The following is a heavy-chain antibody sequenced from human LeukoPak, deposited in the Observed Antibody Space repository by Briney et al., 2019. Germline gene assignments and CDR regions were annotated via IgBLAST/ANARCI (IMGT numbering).Heavy chain of an antibody. D-gene: IGHD3-22*01. CDR1: GFTFSSYA. CDR2: ISGSGGST. V-gene: IGHV3-23*01. J-gene: IGHJ4*02. CDR3: AKGEDYYDSSGYYQFDY. Sequence: GGSLRLSCAASGFTFSSYAMSWVRQAPGKGLEWVSAISGSGGSTYYADSVKGRFTISRDNSKNTLYLQMNSLRAEDTAVYYCAKGEDYYDSSGYYQFDYWGQGTLVTVSS.